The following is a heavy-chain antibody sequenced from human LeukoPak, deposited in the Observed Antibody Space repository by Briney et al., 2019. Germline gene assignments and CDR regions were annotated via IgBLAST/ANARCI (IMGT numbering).Heavy chain of an antibody. V-gene: IGHV3-11*01. CDR1: GFTFYRHS. J-gene: IGHJ6*03. CDR3: ASLVSSVTSTSYYYYMDV. CDR2: ISSSGGTI. D-gene: IGHD4-17*01. Sequence: GGSLRLSCEVSGFTFYRHSMSWVRQAPGKGLEWVSYISSSGGTIYYADSVKGRFTISRDNAKNSLYLQMNSLRAEDTAVYYCASLVSSVTSTSYYYYMDVWGKGTTVTISS.